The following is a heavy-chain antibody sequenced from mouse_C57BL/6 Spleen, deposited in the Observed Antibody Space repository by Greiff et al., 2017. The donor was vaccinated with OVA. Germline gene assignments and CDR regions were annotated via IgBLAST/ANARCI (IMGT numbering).Heavy chain of an antibody. CDR2: IDPETGGT. D-gene: IGHD1-1*02. J-gene: IGHJ4*01. CDR3: TRSLWGYAMDY. CDR1: GYTFTDYE. V-gene: IGHV1-15*01. Sequence: VQLQQSGAELVRPGASVTLSCKASGYTFTDYEMHWVKQTPVHGLEWIGAIDPETGGTAYNQKFKGKAILTADTSSSTAYMELRSLTSEDSAVYYCTRSLWGYAMDYWGQGTSVTVSS.